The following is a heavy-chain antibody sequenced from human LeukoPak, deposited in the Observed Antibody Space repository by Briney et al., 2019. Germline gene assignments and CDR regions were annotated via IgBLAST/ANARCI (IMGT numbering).Heavy chain of an antibody. V-gene: IGHV3-30*04. CDR1: GFTFSSYA. CDR2: ISYDGSNK. CDR3: ARGPLYYSDSRGNPGDH. Sequence: PGGSLRLSCAASGFTFSSYAMHWVRQAPAKGLEWVAVISYDGSNKYYADSVKGRFTISRDNSKDTLYLQMSSLRAEDTAVYYCARGPLYYSDSRGNPGDHWGQGTLVTVSS. J-gene: IGHJ4*02. D-gene: IGHD3-22*01.